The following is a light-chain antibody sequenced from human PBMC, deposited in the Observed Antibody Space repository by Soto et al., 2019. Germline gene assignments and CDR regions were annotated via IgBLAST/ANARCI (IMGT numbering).Light chain of an antibody. J-gene: IGKJ5*01. V-gene: IGKV3-20*01. Sequence: NVVAHSGGPMSISPGERATLSCRASQSVSSSYLAWYQQKPGQAPRLLIYGASSRATGIPDRFSGSGSGTDFTLTISRLEHEDFAVYCWQQDGSPLTFGQGTRLEIK. CDR3: QQDGSPLT. CDR2: GAS. CDR1: QSVSSSY.